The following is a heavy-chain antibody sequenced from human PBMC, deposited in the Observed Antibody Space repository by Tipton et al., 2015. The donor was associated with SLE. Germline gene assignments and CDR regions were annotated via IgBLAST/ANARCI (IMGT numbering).Heavy chain of an antibody. Sequence: QLVQSGGEVKKPGASVKVSCQTSGYTFRNFGISWVRQAPGQGLEWMGWISTKNGDTKYAQRFQGRVSMTTDTSTSTTYMALRSPRSDDTAIYYCARECSGTGCLDYWGQGTLVTVSS. J-gene: IGHJ4*02. CDR1: GYTFRNFG. CDR2: ISTKNGDT. V-gene: IGHV1-18*01. CDR3: ARECSGTGCLDY. D-gene: IGHD3-10*02.